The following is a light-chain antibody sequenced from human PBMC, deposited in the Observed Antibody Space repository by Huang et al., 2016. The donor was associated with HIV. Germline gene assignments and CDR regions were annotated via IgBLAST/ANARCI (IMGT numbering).Light chain of an antibody. Sequence: EIVLTQSPGTLSLSPGESATLSCRASQSVSSSYLAWYQQNLGQAPRRLIYGASSRATGIPDRCSGSGSGTDFTLTISRLEPEDFAVYYCQQYGSSRFTFGQGTKLEI. CDR3: QQYGSSRFT. CDR2: GAS. CDR1: QSVSSSY. J-gene: IGKJ2*01. V-gene: IGKV3-20*01.